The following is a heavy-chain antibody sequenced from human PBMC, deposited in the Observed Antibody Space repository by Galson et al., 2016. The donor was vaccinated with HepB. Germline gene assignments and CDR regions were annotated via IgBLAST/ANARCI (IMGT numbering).Heavy chain of an antibody. CDR3: AHLRSTWKSYYFDF. Sequence: PALVKPTQTLTLTCTFSGFSLSTSGVGVAWIRQPPGKALEWLALIYWDDDKHYSPSLKNRLTITKDTSKNQVVLTMTNMDPVDTATYYCAHLRSTWKSYYFDFWGQGSLVTVSS. CDR2: IYWDDDK. D-gene: IGHD3-16*01. V-gene: IGHV2-5*02. J-gene: IGHJ4*02. CDR1: GFSLSTSGVG.